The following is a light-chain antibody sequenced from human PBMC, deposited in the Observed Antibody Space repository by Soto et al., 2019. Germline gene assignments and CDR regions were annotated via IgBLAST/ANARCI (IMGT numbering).Light chain of an antibody. J-gene: IGLJ1*01. CDR2: EVT. V-gene: IGLV2-8*01. CDR1: SSDVGGYNY. CDR3: SSYAGSKIV. Sequence: QSVLTQPPSASGSPGQSVTISCTGTSSDVGGYNYVSWYQQHPGKAPKLVIYEVTKRPSGVPDRFSGSKSGNTASLTVSGIQAEDEDGYYCSSYAGSKIVFGTGTQVTVL.